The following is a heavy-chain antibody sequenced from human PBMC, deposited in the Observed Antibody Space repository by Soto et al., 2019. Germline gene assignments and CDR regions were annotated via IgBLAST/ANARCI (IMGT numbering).Heavy chain of an antibody. CDR2: IYSDNDR. D-gene: IGHD3-10*01. Sequence: QITLKESGPTLVEPTQTLTLTCSFSGFSLSNSGVGVGWFRQAPGKALECLGIIYSDNDRRYNPSLKDRLSITKDTTKNQFVVAMTYMEPVDTGTYYWADRVSYSVSWDVGWFDSWGQGTPVTVS. V-gene: IGHV2-5*02. CDR3: ADRVSYSVSWDVGWFDS. J-gene: IGHJ5*01. CDR1: GFSLSNSGVG.